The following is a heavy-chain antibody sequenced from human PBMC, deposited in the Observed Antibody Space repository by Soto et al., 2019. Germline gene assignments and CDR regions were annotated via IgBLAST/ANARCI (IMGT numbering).Heavy chain of an antibody. J-gene: IGHJ4*02. CDR2: IDPGSGKA. Sequence: QVQLVQSGAEVKKPGASVRVSCKPSGYTLTNYAIHWVRQAAGQRLEWLAWIDPGSGKATYSQKVQDRIIISRDNSASTFYMDLSSLTSEDTAVYFCTRDLNGGNPFDYWGQGALVTVSS. CDR1: GYTLTNYA. CDR3: TRDLNGGNPFDY. V-gene: IGHV1-3*01. D-gene: IGHD2-8*01.